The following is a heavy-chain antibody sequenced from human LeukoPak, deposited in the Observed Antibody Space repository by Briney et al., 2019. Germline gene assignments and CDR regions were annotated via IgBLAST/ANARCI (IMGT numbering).Heavy chain of an antibody. CDR3: ARSSEGRYYYDSRGFSYYYYYIDV. CDR2: INHSGST. J-gene: IGHJ6*03. CDR1: GGSFCGYY. Sequence: PSETLSLTCAVYGGSFCGYYWSWIRQPLGKGLEWIGEINHSGSTNDNPSIKSRVTISVETSKNRVSLKLRCVTAAATPGCDRARSSEGRYYYDSRGFSYYYYYIDVWGKGTTVTISS. D-gene: IGHD3-22*01. V-gene: IGHV4-34*01.